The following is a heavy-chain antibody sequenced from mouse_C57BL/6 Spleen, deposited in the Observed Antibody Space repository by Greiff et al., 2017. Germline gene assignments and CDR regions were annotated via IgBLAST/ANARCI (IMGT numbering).Heavy chain of an antibody. CDR2: IDPSDSYT. Sequence: VQLQPPGAELVKPGASVKLSCKASGYTFTSYWMQWVKQRPGQGLEWIGEIDPSDSYTNYNQKFKGKATLTVDTSSSTAYMQLSSLTSEDSAVYYCARSGVTLDYWGQGTTLTVSS. CDR1: GYTFTSYW. D-gene: IGHD2-2*01. V-gene: IGHV1-50*01. J-gene: IGHJ2*01. CDR3: ARSGVTLDY.